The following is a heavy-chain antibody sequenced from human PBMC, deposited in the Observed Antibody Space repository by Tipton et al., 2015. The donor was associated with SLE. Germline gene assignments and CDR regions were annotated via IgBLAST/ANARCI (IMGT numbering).Heavy chain of an antibody. CDR1: GDSISSYY. Sequence: GLVKPSETLSLICSVSGDSISSYYWSWIRHPPGKGLEWIGNIYDSGSPNYNPSLKSRVTISVDTSKNQFSLKLNSITAADTAVYYCARGTYYFDYWGQGTLVTVSS. CDR3: ARGTYYFDY. J-gene: IGHJ4*02. V-gene: IGHV4-59*08. CDR2: IYDSGSP.